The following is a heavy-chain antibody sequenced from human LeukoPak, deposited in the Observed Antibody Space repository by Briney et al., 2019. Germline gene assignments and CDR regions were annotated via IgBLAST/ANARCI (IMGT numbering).Heavy chain of an antibody. V-gene: IGHV1-69*05. CDR2: IIPILGTA. CDR3: ARVLYCSGGSCYSY. J-gene: IGHJ4*02. CDR1: GGTFSSYA. Sequence: SVKVSCKASGGTFSSYAISWVRQAPGQGLEWMGGIIPILGTANYAQKFQGRVTITTDESTSTAYMELSSLRSEDTAVYYCARVLYCSGGSCYSYWGQGTLVTVSS. D-gene: IGHD2-15*01.